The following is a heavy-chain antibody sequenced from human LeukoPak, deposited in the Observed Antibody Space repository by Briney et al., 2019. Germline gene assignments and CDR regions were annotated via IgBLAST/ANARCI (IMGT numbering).Heavy chain of an antibody. CDR3: ARVYSSSWYYYYYYGMDV. Sequence: GGSLRLSCAASGFTFSSYWMSWVRQAPGKGLEWVANIKQDGSEKYYVDSVKGRFTISRDNAKNSLYLQMNSLRAEDTAVYYCARVYSSSWYYYYYYGMDVWGQGTTVTVSS. CDR2: IKQDGSEK. V-gene: IGHV3-7*01. J-gene: IGHJ6*02. CDR1: GFTFSSYW. D-gene: IGHD6-13*01.